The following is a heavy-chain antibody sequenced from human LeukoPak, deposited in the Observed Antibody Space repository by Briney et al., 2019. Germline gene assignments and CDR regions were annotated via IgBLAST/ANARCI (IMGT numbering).Heavy chain of an antibody. Sequence: ASVKVSCKASGYTFTSYDINWVRQATGQGLEWMGWMNPNSGNTGYAQKFQGRVTVTRNTSISTAYMELSSLRSEDTAVYYCARGVAYSYGYNYWGQGTLVTVSS. CDR1: GYTFTSYD. J-gene: IGHJ4*02. D-gene: IGHD5-18*01. CDR3: ARGVAYSYGYNY. CDR2: MNPNSGNT. V-gene: IGHV1-8*01.